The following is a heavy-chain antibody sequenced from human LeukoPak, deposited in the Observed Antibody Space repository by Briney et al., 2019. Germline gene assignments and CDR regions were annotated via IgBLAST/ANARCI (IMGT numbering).Heavy chain of an antibody. Sequence: ASVKVSCKASGHTFVSYGISWVRQAPGQGLEWMGWISGYNGKINYAQKFQGRVTMTTDTSTSTAYLELRSLTSGDTAVYYCARRFCSSVSCYDDDAFDVWGQGTLVTVSS. V-gene: IGHV1-18*01. D-gene: IGHD2-2*01. CDR1: GHTFVSYG. J-gene: IGHJ3*01. CDR3: ARRFCSSVSCYDDDAFDV. CDR2: ISGYNGKI.